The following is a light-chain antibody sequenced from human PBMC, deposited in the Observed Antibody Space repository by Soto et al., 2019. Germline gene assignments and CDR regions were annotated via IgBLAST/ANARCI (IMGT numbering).Light chain of an antibody. Sequence: EIVMTQSPATLSVSPGQGAARSCMASQPISRNLAWYQQKPGQAPRLLMYGASTRATDITGRFSGGGSGTEFTITISSLQSEDFAIYFCQQYNTWPRTVGQGTKVEIK. CDR1: QPISRN. J-gene: IGKJ1*01. CDR2: GAS. CDR3: QQYNTWPRT. V-gene: IGKV3-15*01.